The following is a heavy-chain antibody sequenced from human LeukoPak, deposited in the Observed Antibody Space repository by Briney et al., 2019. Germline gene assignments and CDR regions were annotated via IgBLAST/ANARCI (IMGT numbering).Heavy chain of an antibody. J-gene: IGHJ4*02. CDR1: GVSDGRFC. Sequence: SETLSLTCSASGVSDGRFCWTWVRQPVGKGLEWIGRICATGSTIYNPSLKSRVTMSKDTSRNQFSLHLTSVTAADTAVYYCARDDYDDSTRGLDYWGQGTLVTVPS. D-gene: IGHD4-17*01. CDR3: ARDDYDDSTRGLDY. V-gene: IGHV4-4*07. CDR2: ICATGST.